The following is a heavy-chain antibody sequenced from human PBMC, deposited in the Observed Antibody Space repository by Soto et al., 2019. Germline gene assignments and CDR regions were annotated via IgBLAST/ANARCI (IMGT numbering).Heavy chain of an antibody. CDR2: IAVGSGYT. CDR1: GFTFTSSA. Sequence: SVKVSCKASGFTFTSSAFQWVRQARGQRLEWIGWIAVGSGYTNYAQRFQDRVTLTRDMSTATTYMELSRLTSEDTAIYYCAADATAWQQMVPSDYWGQGTLVTSPQ. D-gene: IGHD2-8*01. V-gene: IGHV1-58*01. J-gene: IGHJ4*02. CDR3: AADATAWQQMVPSDY.